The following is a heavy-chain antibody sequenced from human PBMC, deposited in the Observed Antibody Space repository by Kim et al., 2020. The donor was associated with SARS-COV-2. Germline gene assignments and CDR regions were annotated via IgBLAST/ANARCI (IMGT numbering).Heavy chain of an antibody. Sequence: SETLSLTCTVSGGSISSSSYYWGWIRQPPGKGLEWIGSIYYSGSTYYNPSLKSRVTISVDTSKNQFSLKLSSVTAADTAVYYCARRGIVVVPAAHNVWGKGTTVTVSS. CDR3: ARRGIVVVPAAHNV. J-gene: IGHJ6*04. V-gene: IGHV4-39*01. CDR2: IYYSGST. CDR1: GGSISSSSYY. D-gene: IGHD2-2*01.